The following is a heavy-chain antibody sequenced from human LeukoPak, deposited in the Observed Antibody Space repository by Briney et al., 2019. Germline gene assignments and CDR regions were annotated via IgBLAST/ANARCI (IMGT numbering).Heavy chain of an antibody. CDR3: SRDPRGIALAGTYDY. CDR2: TSYDGNKK. Sequence: GTSLRLSCAASGFSFSSFGMHWVRQAPGKGLEWVAVTSYDGNKKYYGDSVKGRFTISRDNSMNTLYLKMNSLRADDTAVYYCSRDPRGIALAGTYDYWGQGILVTVSS. CDR1: GFSFSSFG. J-gene: IGHJ4*02. D-gene: IGHD6-19*01. V-gene: IGHV3-30*03.